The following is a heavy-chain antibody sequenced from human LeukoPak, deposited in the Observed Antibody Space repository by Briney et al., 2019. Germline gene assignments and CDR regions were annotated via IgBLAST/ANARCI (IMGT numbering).Heavy chain of an antibody. V-gene: IGHV3-30*04. D-gene: IGHD3-9*01. CDR1: GFTFSSYA. J-gene: IGHJ4*02. CDR3: AKGPGYYDILTGCDY. Sequence: GGSLRLSCAASGFTFSSYAMHWVRQAPGKGLEWVAVISYDGSNKYYADSVKGRFTISRDNSKNTLYLQMNSLRAEDTAVYYCAKGPGYYDILTGCDYWGQGTLVTVSS. CDR2: ISYDGSNK.